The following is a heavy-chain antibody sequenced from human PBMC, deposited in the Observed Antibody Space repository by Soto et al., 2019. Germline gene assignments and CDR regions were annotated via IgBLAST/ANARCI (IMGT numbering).Heavy chain of an antibody. D-gene: IGHD6-13*01. V-gene: IGHV3-48*03. J-gene: IGHJ4*02. Sequence: EVQLVESGGGLVQPGGSLRLSCAASGFTFSSYEMNWVRQAPGKGLEWVLYISSSGSTIYYADSVKGRFTISRDNAKNSLYLQMNSLRAEDTAVYYCARVPYSSSWPNDYWGQGTLVTVSS. CDR3: ARVPYSSSWPNDY. CDR1: GFTFSSYE. CDR2: ISSSGSTI.